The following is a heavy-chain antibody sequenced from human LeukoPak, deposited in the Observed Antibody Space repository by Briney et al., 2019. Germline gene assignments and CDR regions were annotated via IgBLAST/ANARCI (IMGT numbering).Heavy chain of an antibody. V-gene: IGHV3-7*01. CDR1: GFTFSSYS. Sequence: PGGSLRLSCAASGFTFSSYSMSWVRQAPGKGLEWVANIKQDEVEKYFVDSVRGRFTLSKDNAKKSLYLQMNSLRAEDTAVYYCARAPTDDYGDYSFDYWGQGTLVTVSS. CDR2: IKQDEVEK. D-gene: IGHD4-17*01. J-gene: IGHJ4*02. CDR3: ARAPTDDYGDYSFDY.